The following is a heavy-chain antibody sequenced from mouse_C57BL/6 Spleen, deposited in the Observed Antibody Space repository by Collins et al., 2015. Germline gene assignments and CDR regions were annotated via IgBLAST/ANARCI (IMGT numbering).Heavy chain of an antibody. CDR2: INPNNGGT. CDR3: ARLAFDY. CDR1: GYTFTDYY. V-gene: IGHV1-26*01. J-gene: IGHJ2*01. Sequence: CKASGYTFTDYYMNWVKQSHGKSLEWIGDINPNNGGTSYNQKFKGKATLTVDKSSSTAYMELRSLTSEDSAVYYCARLAFDYWGQGTTLTVSS.